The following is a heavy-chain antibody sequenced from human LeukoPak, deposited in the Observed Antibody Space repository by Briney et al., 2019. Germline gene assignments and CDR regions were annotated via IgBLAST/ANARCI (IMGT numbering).Heavy chain of an antibody. CDR3: AKGSYYDSSGSFYFDY. Sequence: PGGSLRLSGAASGFTSSSYAMSWVRQAPGKGPEWVSGISGSGDNTYYADSVKGRFTISRDNSKNTLYVQVNSLGTEDTAAYYCAKGSYYDSSGSFYFDYWGQGTLVTVSS. J-gene: IGHJ4*02. CDR1: GFTSSSYA. V-gene: IGHV3-23*01. CDR2: ISGSGDNT. D-gene: IGHD3-22*01.